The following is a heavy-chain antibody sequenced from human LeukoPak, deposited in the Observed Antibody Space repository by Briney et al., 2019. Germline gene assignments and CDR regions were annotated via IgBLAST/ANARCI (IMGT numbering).Heavy chain of an antibody. Sequence: PGGSLRLSCAASGFTFDDYGMSWVRQAPGKGLEWVSGINWNGGSTGYADSVKGRFTISRDNAKNSLYLQMNSLRAEDTALYYCARDPGYSYGYRIHYFDYWGQETLVTVSS. CDR2: INWNGGST. V-gene: IGHV3-20*04. J-gene: IGHJ4*02. D-gene: IGHD5-18*01. CDR1: GFTFDDYG. CDR3: ARDPGYSYGYRIHYFDY.